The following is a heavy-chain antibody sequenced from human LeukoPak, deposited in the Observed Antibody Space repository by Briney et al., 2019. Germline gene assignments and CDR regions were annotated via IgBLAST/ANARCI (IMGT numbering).Heavy chain of an antibody. V-gene: IGHV3-23*01. Sequence: GGSLRLSCAASGLTFSRYAMTWVRQAPGKGLEWVSVIRGDGGSTYYADSVKGRFTIYRNNSKNTLSLQMNSLRAEDTAIYYCTKGVLFSTDALDIWGQGTMVTVSS. CDR2: IRGDGGST. CDR1: GLTFSRYA. D-gene: IGHD2-8*02. CDR3: TKGVLFSTDALDI. J-gene: IGHJ3*02.